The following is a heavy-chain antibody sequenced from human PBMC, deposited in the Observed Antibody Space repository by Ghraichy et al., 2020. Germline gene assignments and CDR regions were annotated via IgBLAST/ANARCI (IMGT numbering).Heavy chain of an antibody. D-gene: IGHD2-8*01. CDR2: ISGSGGST. J-gene: IGHJ6*02. Sequence: GGSLRLSCAASGFTFSSYAMSWVRQAPGKGLEWVSAISGSGGSTYYADSVKGRFTISRDNSKNTLYLQMNSLRAEDTAVYYCAKHGGWIVLMVYAVQTLPYGMDVWGQGTTVTVSS. CDR1: GFTFSSYA. V-gene: IGHV3-23*01. CDR3: AKHGGWIVLMVYAVQTLPYGMDV.